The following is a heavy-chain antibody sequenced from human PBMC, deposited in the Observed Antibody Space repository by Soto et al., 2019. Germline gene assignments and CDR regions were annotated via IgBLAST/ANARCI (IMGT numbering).Heavy chain of an antibody. CDR3: ATLLVPAAPVLNWLDP. CDR1: GYTLTELS. V-gene: IGHV1-24*01. Sequence: ASVKVSCKVSGYTLTELSMHWVRQAPGKGLEWMGGFDPEDGETIYAQKFQGRGTMTEDTSTDTAYMELRSLRSEDTAVYYCATLLVPAAPVLNWLDPWGKETLVTVSS. CDR2: FDPEDGET. D-gene: IGHD2-2*01. J-gene: IGHJ5*02.